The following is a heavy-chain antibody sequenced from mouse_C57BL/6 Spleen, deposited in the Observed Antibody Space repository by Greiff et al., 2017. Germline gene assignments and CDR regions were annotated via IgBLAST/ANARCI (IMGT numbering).Heavy chain of an antibody. J-gene: IGHJ2*01. CDR1: GYTFTSYW. V-gene: IGHV1-64*01. D-gene: IGHD1-1*01. CDR2: IHPNSGST. CDR3: ARYTTVVATDYFDY. Sequence: VQLQQPGAELVKPGASVKLSCKASGYTFTSYWMHWVKQRPGQGLEWIGMIHPNSGSTNYTEKFKSKATLTVDKSSSTAYMQLSSLTSEDSAVYYCARYTTVVATDYFDYWGQGTTLTVSS.